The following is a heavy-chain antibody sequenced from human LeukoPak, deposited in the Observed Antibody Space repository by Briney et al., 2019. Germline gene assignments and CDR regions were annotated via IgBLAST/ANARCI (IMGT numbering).Heavy chain of an antibody. Sequence: SETLSLSCAVYGGSFSGYYWSWIRQPPGKGLEWIGEINHSGSTNYNPSLKSRVTISVDTSKNQFSLKLSSVTAADTAVYYCARSKWDDSSGYYNWFDPWGQGTLVTVSS. CDR2: INHSGST. CDR1: GGSFSGYY. D-gene: IGHD3-22*01. V-gene: IGHV4-34*01. CDR3: ARSKWDDSSGYYNWFDP. J-gene: IGHJ5*02.